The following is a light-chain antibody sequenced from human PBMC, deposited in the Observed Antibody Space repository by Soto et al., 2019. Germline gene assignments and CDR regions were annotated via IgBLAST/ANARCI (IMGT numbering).Light chain of an antibody. CDR2: GAS. V-gene: IGKV3-15*01. CDR1: QSVSSN. Sequence: EIVMTQSPATLSVSPGERATLSCRASQSVSSNLAWYQQKPAQAPRLLIYGASTRATGIPARFSGSGSGTELALTIISLQYEDVAVYYCQQYNNWPPLTFGGGTKVEIK. J-gene: IGKJ4*02. CDR3: QQYNNWPPLT.